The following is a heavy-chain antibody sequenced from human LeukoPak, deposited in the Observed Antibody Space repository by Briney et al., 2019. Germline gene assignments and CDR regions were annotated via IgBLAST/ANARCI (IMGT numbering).Heavy chain of an antibody. D-gene: IGHD3-22*01. J-gene: IGHJ4*02. CDR3: ARGGYFDSSGYVVYFDY. V-gene: IGHV1-18*01. CDR2: ISTYNGNT. Sequence: ASVKVSCKTSGYTFTSYGISWVRQAPGHGLEWMGWISTYNGNTNYAQNLQGRIIMTTDTSTSTAYMELRSLRSDDTALYYCARGGYFDSSGYVVYFDYWGQGTLVTVSS. CDR1: GYTFTSYG.